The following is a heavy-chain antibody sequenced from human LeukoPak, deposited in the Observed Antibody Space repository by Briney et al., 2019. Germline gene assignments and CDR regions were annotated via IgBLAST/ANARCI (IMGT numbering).Heavy chain of an antibody. CDR3: ARSRGYCTGASCSVYFDL. D-gene: IGHD2-15*01. V-gene: IGHV5-51*01. J-gene: IGHJ4*02. CDR2: IYRADSDT. CDR1: GYSFNTYW. Sequence: GESLKISCKGSGYSFNTYWIGWVRQMPGKGLEWMGIIYRADSDTRYSPSFQGQVTFSADKSISTAHLQWSSLEASDTAMYYCARSRGYCTGASCSVYFDLWGQATLVTVSS.